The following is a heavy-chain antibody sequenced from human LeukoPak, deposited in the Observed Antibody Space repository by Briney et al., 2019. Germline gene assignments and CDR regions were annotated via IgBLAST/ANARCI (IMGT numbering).Heavy chain of an antibody. V-gene: IGHV3-30-3*01. D-gene: IGHD4-17*01. CDR2: ISYDGSIK. J-gene: IGHJ4*02. Sequence: GKSLGLSCAASGFTFRSYAIHWVRQAPGKGLEWVAFISYDGSIKYYADSVKGRFTISRDNSKNTLSLQMNSLRAEDTAVYYCAKAVSRTYFDYWGQGTLVTVSS. CDR1: GFTFRSYA. CDR3: AKAVSRTYFDY.